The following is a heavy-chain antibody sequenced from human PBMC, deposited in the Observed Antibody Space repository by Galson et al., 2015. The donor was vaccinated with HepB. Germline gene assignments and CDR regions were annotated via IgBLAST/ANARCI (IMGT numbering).Heavy chain of an antibody. CDR1: GFTFSSYS. CDR3: ARDGAEVQQLWELLNFWDY. J-gene: IGHJ4*02. D-gene: IGHD1-26*01. V-gene: IGHV3-48*02. Sequence: SLRLSCAASGFTFSSYSMNWARQAPGKGLEWVSYISSSSSTIYYADSVKGRFTISRDNAKNSLYLQMNSLRDEDTAVYYCARDGAEVQQLWELLNFWDYWGQGTLVTVSS. CDR2: ISSSSSTI.